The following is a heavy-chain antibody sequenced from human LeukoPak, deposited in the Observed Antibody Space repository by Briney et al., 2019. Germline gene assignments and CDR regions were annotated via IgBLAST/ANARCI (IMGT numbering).Heavy chain of an antibody. V-gene: IGHV3-23*01. CDR1: GFTFSSYA. CDR2: ISGSGGST. CDR3: AKRIEYGDYVGWFDP. D-gene: IGHD4-17*01. Sequence: GGSLRLSCAASGFTFSSYAMSWVRQAPGKGLEWVSAISGSGGSTYYADSVKGRFTISRDNSKNTLYLQMNSLRAEDTAVYYCAKRIEYGDYVGWFDPWGQGTLVTVSS. J-gene: IGHJ5*02.